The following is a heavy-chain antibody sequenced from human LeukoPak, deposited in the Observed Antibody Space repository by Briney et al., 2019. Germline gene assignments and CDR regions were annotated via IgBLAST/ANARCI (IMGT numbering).Heavy chain of an antibody. Sequence: SETLSLTCAVYGGSFSGYYWSWIRQPPGKGLEWIGEINHSGGTNYNPSLKSRVTISVDTSKNQFSLKLSSVTAADTAVYYCARKDSSSWYPFDYWGQGTLVTVSS. CDR2: INHSGGT. V-gene: IGHV4-34*01. CDR1: GGSFSGYY. CDR3: ARKDSSSWYPFDY. J-gene: IGHJ4*02. D-gene: IGHD6-13*01.